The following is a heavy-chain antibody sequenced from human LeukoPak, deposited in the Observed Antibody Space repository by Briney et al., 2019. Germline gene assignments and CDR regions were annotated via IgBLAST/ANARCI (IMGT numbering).Heavy chain of an antibody. V-gene: IGHV1-2*02. CDR3: ARDLGRSYCEYCFDY. J-gene: IGHJ4*02. Sequence: GASVKVSCKASGYTFTGYYMHWVRQAPGQGLEWMGWINPNSGGTNYAQKFQGRVTMTRDTSISTAYMELSRLRSDDTAVYYCARDLGRSYCEYCFDYWGQGTLVTVSS. CDR2: INPNSGGT. D-gene: IGHD1-26*01. CDR1: GYTFTGYY.